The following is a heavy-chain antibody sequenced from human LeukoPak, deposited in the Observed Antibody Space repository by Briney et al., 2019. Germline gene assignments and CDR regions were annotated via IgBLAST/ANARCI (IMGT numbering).Heavy chain of an antibody. CDR1: GYTFTIYD. Sequence: VASVKVSCKASGYTFTIYDINWVRQDTGQGLGWMGWMNPNSGNTGYAQKFQGRVTITRNTSISTAYMELSSLRSEDTAVYYCARGPNLGYCSSTSCLDAFDIWGQGTMVTVSS. J-gene: IGHJ3*02. V-gene: IGHV1-8*03. CDR3: ARGPNLGYCSSTSCLDAFDI. CDR2: MNPNSGNT. D-gene: IGHD2-2*01.